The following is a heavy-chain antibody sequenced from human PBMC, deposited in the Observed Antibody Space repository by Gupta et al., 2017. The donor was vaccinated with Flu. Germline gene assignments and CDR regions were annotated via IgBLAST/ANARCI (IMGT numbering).Heavy chain of an antibody. Sequence: QVQLVQSGAEVKKPGASVKVSCKVSGYTLPELSMHWVRQAPGKGLEWMVGFDPEDGETIYAKKFQGRVTMTEDTSTDTAYMELSSLRSEDTAVYYCATGLPSRYSSGFGYYYYGMDVWGQGTTVTVSS. CDR3: ATGLPSRYSSGFGYYYYGMDV. J-gene: IGHJ6*02. CDR2: FDPEDGET. V-gene: IGHV1-24*01. D-gene: IGHD6-19*01. CDR1: GYTLPELS.